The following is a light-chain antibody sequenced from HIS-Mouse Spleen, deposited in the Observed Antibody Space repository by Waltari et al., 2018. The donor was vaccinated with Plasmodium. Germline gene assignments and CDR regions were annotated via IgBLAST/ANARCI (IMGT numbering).Light chain of an antibody. CDR1: SSYVASYNL. Sequence: QSALTPPAAVSGSPGQSITISCTGTSSYVASYNLISWYQQQPGKAPKLMIYEGSKRPSGVSNRFSGSKSGNTASLTISGLQAEDEADYYCCSYAGSSTVVFGGGTKLTVL. CDR3: CSYAGSSTVV. V-gene: IGLV2-23*01. CDR2: EGS. J-gene: IGLJ2*01.